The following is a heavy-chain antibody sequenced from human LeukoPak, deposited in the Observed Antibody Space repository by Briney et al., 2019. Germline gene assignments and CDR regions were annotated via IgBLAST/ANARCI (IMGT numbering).Heavy chain of an antibody. CDR3: ARSPGVGTVDY. V-gene: IGHV3-7*01. CDR2: INQGGSET. J-gene: IGHJ4*02. CDR1: GFSFSIYW. Sequence: GGSLRLSCAASGFSFSIYWMSWVRQAPGQGLEWVANINQGGSETYYVDSVKGRFTISRDNAKNSLFLQLNSLRAEDTVVYYCARSPGVGTVDYWGQGSLVTVSS. D-gene: IGHD3-3*01.